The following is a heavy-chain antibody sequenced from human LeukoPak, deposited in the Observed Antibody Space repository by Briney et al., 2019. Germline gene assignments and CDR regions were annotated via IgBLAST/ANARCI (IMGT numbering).Heavy chain of an antibody. CDR2: INPSGGST. V-gene: IGHV1-46*01. J-gene: IGHJ4*02. Sequence: ASVKVSCKASGYTFINFYMHWVRQAPGQGLEWMGIINPSGGSTSYAQKFQGRVTMTRDTSTSTVYMELSSLRSEDTAVYYCAREGSGWTIDYWGQGTLVTVSS. CDR1: GYTFINFY. CDR3: AREGSGWTIDY. D-gene: IGHD6-19*01.